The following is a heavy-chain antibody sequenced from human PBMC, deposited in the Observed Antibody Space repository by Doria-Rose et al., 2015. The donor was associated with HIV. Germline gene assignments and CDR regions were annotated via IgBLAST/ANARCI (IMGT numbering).Heavy chain of an antibody. V-gene: IGHV3-9*01. CDR3: AKAPIIGPKYYFYMDV. D-gene: IGHD3-3*01. Sequence: VQLVRSGGGLVQPGRSLKLSCVGSGFSFESYAMHWVRLAPGKGLEWVAGISWDSGTKGNADSVEGRFTISRDSAKKSVYLEMRSLRPEDTAFYYCAKAPIIGPKYYFYMDVWGKGTSVTVSS. CDR1: GFSFESYA. CDR2: ISWDSGTK. J-gene: IGHJ6*03.